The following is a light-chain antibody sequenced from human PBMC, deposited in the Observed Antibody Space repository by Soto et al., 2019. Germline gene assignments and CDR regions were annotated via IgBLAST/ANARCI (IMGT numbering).Light chain of an antibody. CDR2: GNS. V-gene: IGLV1-40*01. Sequence: QPVLTQPPSVSGAPGQRVTISCTGSSSNIGAGYDVHWYQQLPGTAPKLLIYGNSNRPSGVPDRFSGSKSGTSASLAITGLQAEDEADYYCQSYDSSLGGSRVFGGGTQLTVL. CDR1: SSNIGAGYD. J-gene: IGLJ2*01. CDR3: QSYDSSLGGSRV.